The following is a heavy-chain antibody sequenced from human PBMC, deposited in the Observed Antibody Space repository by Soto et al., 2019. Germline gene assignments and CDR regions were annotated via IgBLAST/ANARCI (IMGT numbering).Heavy chain of an antibody. D-gene: IGHD3-3*01. V-gene: IGHV4-30-4*01. J-gene: IGHJ5*02. Sequence: SETLSLTCTVSGGSISSGDYYCSWIRQPPGKGLEWIGYIYNSWSTYYKPSRKSRVTIALDTYKNQRSLKLSSVTAADTAVYYCARVMGTIFGVVIMGRIQEDWFDPWGQGTLVT. CDR2: IYNSWST. CDR3: ARVMGTIFGVVIMGRIQEDWFDP. CDR1: GGSISSGDYY.